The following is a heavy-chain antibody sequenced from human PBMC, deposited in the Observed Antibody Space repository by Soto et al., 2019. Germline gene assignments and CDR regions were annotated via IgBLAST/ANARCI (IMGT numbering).Heavy chain of an antibody. V-gene: IGHV1-69*08. CDR1: GGTFSHST. CDR3: TTPSGLLGQYSALPDN. D-gene: IGHD5-12*01. Sequence: SVKVSCKASGGTFSHSTVAWVRQAPGHRPEWMGMIIPMFGSTNSAQKFWDRVTFSADTYTNTAYMELSSLRSEDTAVYYCTTPSGLLGQYSALPDNWGQGALVTVSS. J-gene: IGHJ4*02. CDR2: IIPMFGST.